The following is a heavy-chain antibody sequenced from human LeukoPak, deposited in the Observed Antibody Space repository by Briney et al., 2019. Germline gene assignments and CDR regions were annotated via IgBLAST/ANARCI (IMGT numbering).Heavy chain of an antibody. CDR1: GFTFSSYS. CDR2: ISSSSSTI. D-gene: IGHD6-19*01. V-gene: IGHV3-48*02. Sequence: GSLRLSCAASGFTFSSYSMNWVRQAPGKGLEWVSYISSSSSTIYYADSVKGRFTISRDNAKNSLYLQMNSLRDEDTAVYYCARDLPQWLDSTGIDYWGQGTLVTVSS. J-gene: IGHJ4*02. CDR3: ARDLPQWLDSTGIDY.